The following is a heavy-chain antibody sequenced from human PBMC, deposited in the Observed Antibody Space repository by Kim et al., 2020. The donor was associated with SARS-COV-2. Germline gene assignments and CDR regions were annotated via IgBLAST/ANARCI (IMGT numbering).Heavy chain of an antibody. D-gene: IGHD3-22*01. CDR3: ATAGGYYLPFDY. Sequence: GGSLRLSCAASGFTFSNYAMHWVRQAPVKGLEWVSVISYDGSNKYYADSVKGRFTISRDNSKNTLYLQMSSLRAEDTAVYYCATAGGYYLPFDYWGQG. CDR2: ISYDGSNK. V-gene: IGHV3-30-3*01. CDR1: GFTFSNYA. J-gene: IGHJ4*02.